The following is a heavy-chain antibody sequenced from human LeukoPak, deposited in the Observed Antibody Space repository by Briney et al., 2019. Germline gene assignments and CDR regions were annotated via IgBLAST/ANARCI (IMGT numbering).Heavy chain of an antibody. Sequence: QTGGSLRLSCAASGFTFSSYEMNWVRQAPGKGLEWVSYISSSGSTIYYADSVKGRFTISRDNAKNSLYLQMNSLRAEDTAVYYCARPSSWHHYYGMDVWGQGTTVTVSS. D-gene: IGHD6-13*01. J-gene: IGHJ6*02. CDR3: ARPSSWHHYYGMDV. CDR2: ISSSGSTI. V-gene: IGHV3-48*03. CDR1: GFTFSSYE.